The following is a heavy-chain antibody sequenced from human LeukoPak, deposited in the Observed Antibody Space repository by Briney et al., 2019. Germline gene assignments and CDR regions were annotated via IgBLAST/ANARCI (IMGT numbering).Heavy chain of an antibody. CDR3: ARGRDGYNPTADY. CDR2: ISAYNGNT. V-gene: IGHV1-18*04. CDR1: GYTFTGYY. Sequence: ASVKVSCKASGYTFTGYYMHWVRQAPGQGLEWMGWISAYNGNTVYAQKVQGRVTMTTDTSTSTAYMELRSLRSDDTAVYYCARGRDGYNPTADYWGQGTLVTVSS. D-gene: IGHD5-12*01. J-gene: IGHJ4*02.